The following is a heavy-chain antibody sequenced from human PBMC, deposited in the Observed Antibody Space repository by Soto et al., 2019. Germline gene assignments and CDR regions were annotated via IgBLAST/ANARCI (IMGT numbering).Heavy chain of an antibody. CDR1: GAALNSGHYD. D-gene: IGHD2-15*01. CDR3: ARIRTATNNYKWFDT. Sequence: PXETLSLTCSVSGAALNSGHYDWSWIRQVPGKGLEWIGHIYVTGAVDYNPSLRDRITISQDTSERQFYLNLRLVTAADTAVYYCARIRTATNNYKWFDTWGQGTLVTVPS. V-gene: IGHV4-31*03. J-gene: IGHJ5*02. CDR2: IYVTGAV.